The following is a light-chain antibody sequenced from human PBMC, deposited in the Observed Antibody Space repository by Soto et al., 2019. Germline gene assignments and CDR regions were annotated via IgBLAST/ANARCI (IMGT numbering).Light chain of an antibody. CDR1: NIGSDT. J-gene: IGLJ1*01. CDR2: DDS. Sequence: YALTQPPSVSVAPGETARITCGRNNIGSDTVHWYQQKPGQAPVVVVYDDSERPSGTPERISGSNSGDTATLTIRRVEAGDEADYYCLVWDSIGDNYVFGSGTKV. CDR3: LVWDSIGDNYV. V-gene: IGLV3-21*02.